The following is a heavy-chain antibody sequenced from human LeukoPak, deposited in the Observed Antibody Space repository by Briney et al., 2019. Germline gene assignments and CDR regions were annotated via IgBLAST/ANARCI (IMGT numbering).Heavy chain of an antibody. J-gene: IGHJ4*02. V-gene: IGHV6-1*01. D-gene: IGHD3-9*01. CDR3: AKDLSRGNFAD. Sequence: RSQTLSLTCALSGDSVSSNSAAWNWIRRSPSRGLEWLGRTYYRSRWYNDYAVFVKSRMTINPDTSKNQISLHLNSVTPEDTAVYYCAKDLSRGNFADRGQGTLVTVSS. CDR2: TYYRSRWYN. CDR1: GDSVSSNSAA.